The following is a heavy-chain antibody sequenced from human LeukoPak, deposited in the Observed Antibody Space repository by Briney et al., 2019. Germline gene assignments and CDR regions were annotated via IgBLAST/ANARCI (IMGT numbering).Heavy chain of an antibody. Sequence: GGSLRLSCAASGFTFSSYAMSWVRQAPGKGLKWVSGISSSGGNTYNADSVKGRFTISRDNSKNTLYLQMNSLRAEDTAVYYCAKGNGGNSDWHFDLWGRGTLVTVSS. CDR2: ISSSGGNT. V-gene: IGHV3-23*01. J-gene: IGHJ2*01. CDR1: GFTFSSYA. D-gene: IGHD4-23*01. CDR3: AKGNGGNSDWHFDL.